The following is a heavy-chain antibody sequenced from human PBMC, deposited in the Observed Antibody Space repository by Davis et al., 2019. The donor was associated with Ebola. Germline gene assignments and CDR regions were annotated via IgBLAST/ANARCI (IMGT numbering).Heavy chain of an antibody. V-gene: IGHV3-30*03. CDR2: ISYDGSNK. J-gene: IGHJ4*02. CDR3: ARDYLGISYIFDY. CDR1: GFTFSSYG. D-gene: IGHD7-27*01. Sequence: GESLKISCAAPGFTFSSYGMHWVRQAQGKGLEWVAVISYDGSNKYYADSVKGRFTISRDNSKNTLYLQMNSLRAEDTAVYYCARDYLGISYIFDYWGQGTLVTVSS.